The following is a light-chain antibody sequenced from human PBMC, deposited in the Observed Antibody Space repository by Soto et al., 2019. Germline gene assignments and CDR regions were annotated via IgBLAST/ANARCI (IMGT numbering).Light chain of an antibody. Sequence: EIVMTQSPATLSVSPGERATLSCRASQSVSTNLAWYQQKPGQAPRLLIYGASSRATGIPDRFSGSGSGTDFTLTISRLEPGDFAVYYCQHDGSSLTFGGGTKVEIK. J-gene: IGKJ4*01. CDR3: QHDGSSLT. CDR2: GAS. V-gene: IGKV3-20*01. CDR1: QSVSTN.